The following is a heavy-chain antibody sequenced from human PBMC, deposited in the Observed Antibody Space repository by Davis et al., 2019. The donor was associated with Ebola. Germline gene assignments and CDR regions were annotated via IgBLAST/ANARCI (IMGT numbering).Heavy chain of an antibody. CDR2: INHSGST. CDR1: GGSFSGYY. Sequence: SQTLSLTCAVYGGSFSGYYWSWIRQPPGKGLEWIGEINHSGSTNYNPSLKSRVTISVDTSKNQFSLKLSSVTAADTAVYYCGRRLRFREYYFDYWGQGTLVTVSS. V-gene: IGHV4-34*01. D-gene: IGHD5-12*01. CDR3: GRRLRFREYYFDY. J-gene: IGHJ4*02.